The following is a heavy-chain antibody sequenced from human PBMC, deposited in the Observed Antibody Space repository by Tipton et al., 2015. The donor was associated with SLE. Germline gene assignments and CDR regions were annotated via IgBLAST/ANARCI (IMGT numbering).Heavy chain of an antibody. Sequence: TLSLTCTVSGGSISSSSYYWGWIRQPPGKGREWIGSIYYSGSTHYNPSLKSRVTISVDTSKNQFSLKLSSVTAADTAVYYCASGWIQLWLDDWGQGTLLTVSS. V-gene: IGHV4-39*07. CDR2: IYYSGST. D-gene: IGHD5-18*01. CDR3: ASGWIQLWLDD. J-gene: IGHJ5*02. CDR1: GGSISSSSYY.